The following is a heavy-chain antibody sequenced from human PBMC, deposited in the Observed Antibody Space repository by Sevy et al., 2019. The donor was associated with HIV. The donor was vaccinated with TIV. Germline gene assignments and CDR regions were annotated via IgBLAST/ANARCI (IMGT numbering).Heavy chain of an antibody. Sequence: ASVKVSCKASGYTFTGYYMHWVRQAPGQGLEWMGWINPNSGGTKYGQKFQGRVTMTTDTSSSTAYMDLSSIRSDDTAVYYCASIGDSSWLSHLDYWGQGTLVTVSS. CDR1: GYTFTGYY. V-gene: IGHV1-2*02. CDR3: ASIGDSSWLSHLDY. CDR2: INPNSGGT. J-gene: IGHJ4*02. D-gene: IGHD6-13*01.